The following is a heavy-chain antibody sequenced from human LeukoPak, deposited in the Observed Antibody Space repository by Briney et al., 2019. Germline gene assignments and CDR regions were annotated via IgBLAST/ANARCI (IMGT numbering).Heavy chain of an antibody. Sequence: PSETLSLTCTVSGGSISSGGYYWSWIRQHPGKGLEWIGYIYYCGSTYYNPSLKSRVTISVDTSKNQFSLKLSSVTAADTAVYYCARESHWGFEYWFDPWGQGTLVTVSS. CDR2: IYYCGST. CDR1: GGSISSGGYY. J-gene: IGHJ5*02. V-gene: IGHV4-31*03. CDR3: ARESHWGFEYWFDP. D-gene: IGHD7-27*01.